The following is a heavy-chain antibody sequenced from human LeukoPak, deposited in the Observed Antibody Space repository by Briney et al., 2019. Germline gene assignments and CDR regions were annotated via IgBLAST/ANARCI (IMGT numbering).Heavy chain of an antibody. J-gene: IGHJ5*02. CDR3: ARASRSSSDWFDP. Sequence: ASVKVSCKASGYTFTSYDINWVRQATGQGLEWMGWMNPNSGNTGYAQKFQGRVTMTRDTSISTAYMELSRLRSDDTAVYYCARASRSSSDWFDPWGQGTLVTVSS. CDR1: GYTFTSYD. CDR2: MNPNSGNT. D-gene: IGHD6-6*01. V-gene: IGHV1-8*01.